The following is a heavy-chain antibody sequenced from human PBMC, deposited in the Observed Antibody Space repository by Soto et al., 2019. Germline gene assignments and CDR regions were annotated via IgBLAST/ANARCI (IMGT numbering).Heavy chain of an antibody. CDR2: IHYTGRT. CDR3: GRAGGRFYGMDV. Sequence: SETLSLTGAVYGGSFSGYYWSWMRQPPGKAPESIGSIHYTGRTSYNPSLKSRISMLVDKSKNHFSLTLTSVTAADTAVYYCGRAGGRFYGMDVWGQGTTVTVSS. J-gene: IGHJ6*02. V-gene: IGHV4-34*10. CDR1: GGSFSGYY.